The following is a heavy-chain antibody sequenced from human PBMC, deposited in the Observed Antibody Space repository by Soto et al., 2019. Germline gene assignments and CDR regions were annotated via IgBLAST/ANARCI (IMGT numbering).Heavy chain of an antibody. CDR2: VYYSGST. Sequence: QLQLQESGPGLVKPSETLSLTCFVSGGSINVNTYYWGWIRQAPGKGLEWIGNVYYSGSTNYNPSLKSRVTTPIDTSKMQFCVKLSSVTAADTAVYYCARRGTTGYCSGDTCYSGALDNWGQGTMVTVS. V-gene: IGHV4-39*01. D-gene: IGHD2-15*01. CDR1: GGSINVNTYY. CDR3: ARRGTTGYCSGDTCYSGALDN. J-gene: IGHJ3*02.